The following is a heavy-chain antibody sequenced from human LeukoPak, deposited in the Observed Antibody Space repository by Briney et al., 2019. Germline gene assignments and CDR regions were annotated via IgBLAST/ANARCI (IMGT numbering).Heavy chain of an antibody. CDR1: GFTFSLYW. CDR3: AGETVFIIKD. J-gene: IGHJ4*02. CDR2: IKQDGSEK. Sequence: GESLKISCAASGFTFSLYWMNWVRRAPGKGLEWVANIKQDGSEKNYVDSVKGRFTISRDNAKNSLYLQMNNLRVEDTAMYYCAGETVFIIKDWGQGTLVTVSS. D-gene: IGHD1-1*01. V-gene: IGHV3-7*03.